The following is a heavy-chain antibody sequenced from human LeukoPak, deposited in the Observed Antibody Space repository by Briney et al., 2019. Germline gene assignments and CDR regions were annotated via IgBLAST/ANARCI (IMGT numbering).Heavy chain of an antibody. CDR2: IHPGDSDT. CDR3: ARQTTVTTRYWYFDL. Sequence: GESLKISCKGSGYSFTSYWIGWVRQMPGKGLEWMGIIHPGDSDTRYGPSFQGQVTISADKSISTAYLQWSSLKASDTAMYYCARQTTVTTRYWYFDLWGRGTLVTVSS. V-gene: IGHV5-51*01. J-gene: IGHJ2*01. D-gene: IGHD4-17*01. CDR1: GYSFTSYW.